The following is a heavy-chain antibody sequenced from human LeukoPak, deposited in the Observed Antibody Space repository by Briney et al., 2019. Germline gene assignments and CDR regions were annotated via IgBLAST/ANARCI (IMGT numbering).Heavy chain of an antibody. J-gene: IGHJ4*02. Sequence: SETLSLTCTVSGGSISSYYWSWIRQPPGKGLEWIGYIYYSGSTNYNPSLKSRVTKSVDTSKNQFSLKLSSVTAADTAVYYCARVRQQWLIFDYWGQGTLVTVSS. V-gene: IGHV4-59*01. CDR3: ARVRQQWLIFDY. CDR2: IYYSGST. D-gene: IGHD6-19*01. CDR1: GGSISSYY.